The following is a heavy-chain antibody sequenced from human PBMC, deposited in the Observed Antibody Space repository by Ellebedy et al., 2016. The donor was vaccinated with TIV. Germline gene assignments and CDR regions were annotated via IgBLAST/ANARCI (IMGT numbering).Heavy chain of an antibody. Sequence: MPSETLSLTCAVSGGSISSSNWWSWVRQPPGKGLEWIGEIYHSGSTNYNPSLKSRVSISVDKSKNQFSLKLSSVTAADTAVYYCARGDNWKDYFDYWGQGTLVTVSS. CDR2: IYHSGST. D-gene: IGHD1-20*01. J-gene: IGHJ4*02. CDR1: GGSISSSNW. CDR3: ARGDNWKDYFDY. V-gene: IGHV4-4*02.